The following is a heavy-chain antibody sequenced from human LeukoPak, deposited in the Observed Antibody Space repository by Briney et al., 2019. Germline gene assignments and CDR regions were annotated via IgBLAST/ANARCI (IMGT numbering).Heavy chain of an antibody. Sequence: PGGSLRLSCAASGFTFDDYAMHWVRQAPGKGLEWVSLISGDGSSTNYADSVKGRFTVSRDNSKNSLYLQMNSLRTEDTAVYFCAKEIYYDSSAFFDYWGQGTLVTVSS. V-gene: IGHV3-43*02. D-gene: IGHD3-22*01. CDR2: ISGDGSST. CDR1: GFTFDDYA. CDR3: AKEIYYDSSAFFDY. J-gene: IGHJ4*02.